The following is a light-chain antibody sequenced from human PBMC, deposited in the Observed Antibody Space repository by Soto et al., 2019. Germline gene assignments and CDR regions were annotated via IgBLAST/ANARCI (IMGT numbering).Light chain of an antibody. J-gene: IGKJ4*01. CDR3: QQRINWPLT. Sequence: EIVLTQSPATLSLSPGERATLSCRASQSVSSYLAWYQQKPGQARRLLIYDASNRATGIPARFSGSGSGTDFTLTISSLEPEDFAVYYCQQRINWPLTFGGGTKVEIK. CDR1: QSVSSY. V-gene: IGKV3-11*01. CDR2: DAS.